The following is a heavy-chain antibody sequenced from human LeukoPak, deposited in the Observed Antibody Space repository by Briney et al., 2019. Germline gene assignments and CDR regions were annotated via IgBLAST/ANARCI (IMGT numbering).Heavy chain of an antibody. V-gene: IGHV3-23*01. Sequence: AGGSLRLSCTTSGFTFGDYAMSWVRQAPGKGLEWVSAISGSGGSTYYADSVKGRFTISRDNSKNTLYLQMNSLRAEDTAVYYCANLGLPVPAAIKNYYYMDVWGKGTTVTVSS. CDR2: ISGSGGST. D-gene: IGHD2-2*01. J-gene: IGHJ6*03. CDR3: ANLGLPVPAAIKNYYYMDV. CDR1: GFTFGDYA.